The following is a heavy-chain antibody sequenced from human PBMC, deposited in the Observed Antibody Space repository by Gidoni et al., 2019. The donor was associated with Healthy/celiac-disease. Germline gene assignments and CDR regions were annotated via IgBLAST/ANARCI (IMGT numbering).Heavy chain of an antibody. V-gene: IGHV1-69*01. CDR2: IIPIFGTA. D-gene: IGHD3-22*01. CDR1: RGTFSSYA. J-gene: IGHJ3*02. CDR3: ASEGSDSSGYYHAFDI. Sequence: QVQLVQSGAAVKKPGSSVKVSCKASRGTFSSYAISWVRQAPGQGLEWMGGIIPIFGTANYAQKFQGRVTITADESTSTAYMELSSLRSEDTAVYYCASEGSDSSGYYHAFDIWGQGTMVTVSS.